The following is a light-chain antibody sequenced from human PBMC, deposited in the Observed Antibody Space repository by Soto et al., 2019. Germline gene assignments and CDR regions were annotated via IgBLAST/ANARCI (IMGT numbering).Light chain of an antibody. CDR1: SSNIGSNY. V-gene: IGLV1-47*01. CDR2: RNN. J-gene: IGLJ3*02. Sequence: QSVLTQPPSASGTPGQRVTISCSGSSSNIGSNYVYWYQQLPGTAPKLVIYRNNQRPSGVPDRFSGSKSGTSASLAISGLRSEDEADYYCAAWDDSLSGWMFGGGTQLTVL. CDR3: AAWDDSLSGWM.